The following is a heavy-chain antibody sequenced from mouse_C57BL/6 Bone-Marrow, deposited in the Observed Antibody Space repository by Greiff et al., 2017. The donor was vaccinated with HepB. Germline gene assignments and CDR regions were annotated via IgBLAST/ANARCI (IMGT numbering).Heavy chain of an antibody. Sequence: QVQLQQSGAELVRPGPSVKVSCKASGYAFTNYLIEWVKQRPGQGLEWIGVINPGSGGTNYNEKFKGKATLTADKSSSTAYMQLSSLTSEDSAVYFCARRKDGYYPYYFDYWGQGTTLTVSS. CDR3: ARRKDGYYPYYFDY. V-gene: IGHV1-54*01. CDR2: INPGSGGT. CDR1: GYAFTNYL. D-gene: IGHD2-3*01. J-gene: IGHJ2*01.